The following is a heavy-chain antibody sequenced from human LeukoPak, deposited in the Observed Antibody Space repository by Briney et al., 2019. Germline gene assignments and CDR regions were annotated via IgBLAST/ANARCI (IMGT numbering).Heavy chain of an antibody. Sequence: PGGSLRLSCAASGFTFSSYSMNWVRQAPGKGLEWVSSISSSSSYIYYADSVKGRFTISRDNAKNSLYLQMNSLRAEDTAVYYCARLRSFHNPYFDYWGQGTLVTVSS. CDR3: ARLRSFHNPYFDY. D-gene: IGHD1-14*01. J-gene: IGHJ4*02. V-gene: IGHV3-21*01. CDR2: ISSSSSYI. CDR1: GFTFSSYS.